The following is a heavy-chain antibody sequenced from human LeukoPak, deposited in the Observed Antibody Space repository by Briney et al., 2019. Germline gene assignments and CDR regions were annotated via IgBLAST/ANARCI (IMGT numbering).Heavy chain of an antibody. Sequence: GGSLRLSCAASGFTFSTYWMHWVRQTPGKGLVWVSRISGDGTARNYADSVKGRFTISRDDAKNTVDLQMNSLRGEDTAVYYCVRGRGSYGWFDPWGQGTLVTVSS. D-gene: IGHD3-10*01. V-gene: IGHV3-74*01. CDR1: GFTFSTYW. CDR3: VRGRGSYGWFDP. CDR2: ISGDGTAR. J-gene: IGHJ5*02.